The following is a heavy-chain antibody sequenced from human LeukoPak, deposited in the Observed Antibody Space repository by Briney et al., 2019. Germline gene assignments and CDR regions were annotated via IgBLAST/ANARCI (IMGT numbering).Heavy chain of an antibody. J-gene: IGHJ3*02. D-gene: IGHD2-2*02. V-gene: IGHV4-34*01. Sequence: SSETLSLTCAVYGGSFSGYYWSWIRQPPGKGLEWIGEINHSGSTNYNPSLKSRVTISVDTSKNQFSLKLSSVTAADTAVYYCARGSLNCSSTSCYNPDNDAFDIWGQGTMVTVSS. CDR2: INHSGST. CDR3: ARGSLNCSSTSCYNPDNDAFDI. CDR1: GGSFSGYY.